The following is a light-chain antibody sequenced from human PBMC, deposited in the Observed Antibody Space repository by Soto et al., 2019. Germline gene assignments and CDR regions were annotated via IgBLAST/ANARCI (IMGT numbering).Light chain of an antibody. CDR2: DAS. CDR1: QSVSSY. J-gene: IGKJ4*01. Sequence: EIVLTQSPATLSLSPGERATLSCRASQSVSSYLAWYQQKPGQAPRLLIYDASNRATGIPARFRGSGSGTDFPLTISSLEPEDFAVYYCQQRSLFGGGTKVEIK. CDR3: QQRSL. V-gene: IGKV3-11*01.